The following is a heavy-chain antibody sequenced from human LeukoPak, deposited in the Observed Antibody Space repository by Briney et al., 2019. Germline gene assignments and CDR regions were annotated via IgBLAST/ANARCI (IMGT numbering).Heavy chain of an antibody. Sequence: GGSLRLSCAASGFTFSSYSMNWVRQAPGKGLEWVSYISGDSNYINYVDSVKGRFTISRDNARNSLYLQMNSLRAEDTAVYYCARVYCSGGSCYGPFDYWGQGTLVTVSS. V-gene: IGHV3-21*01. CDR2: ISGDSNYI. D-gene: IGHD2-15*01. CDR3: ARVYCSGGSCYGPFDY. J-gene: IGHJ4*02. CDR1: GFTFSSYS.